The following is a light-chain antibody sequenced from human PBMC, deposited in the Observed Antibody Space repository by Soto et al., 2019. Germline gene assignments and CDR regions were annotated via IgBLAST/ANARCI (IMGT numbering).Light chain of an antibody. J-gene: IGKJ5*01. Sequence: DIVLTQSPATLSLSRGERATLSCRASQSVSSYLAWYQQKPGQAPRLLIYDASNRATGIPARFSGSGSGTDFTLNISSLEPEDFAVYYCQQRSNWPPKVTFGQGTRLEIK. CDR3: QQRSNWPPKVT. V-gene: IGKV3-11*01. CDR2: DAS. CDR1: QSVSSY.